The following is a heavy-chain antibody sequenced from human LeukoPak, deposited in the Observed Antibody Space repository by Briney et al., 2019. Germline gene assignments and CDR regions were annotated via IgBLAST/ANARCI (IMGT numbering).Heavy chain of an antibody. CDR3: ARDMRLAGYSSGWYGGINDY. CDR2: IFHSGST. Sequence: PSETLSLTCAVSGGSISSSNWWNWVRQPPGKGLEWIGEIFHSGSTNYNPSLKSRVTISVNKSKNQFSLQLSSVTAADTAVYYCARDMRLAGYSSGWYGGINDYWGQGTLVTVSS. CDR1: GGSISSSNW. J-gene: IGHJ4*02. V-gene: IGHV4-4*02. D-gene: IGHD6-19*01.